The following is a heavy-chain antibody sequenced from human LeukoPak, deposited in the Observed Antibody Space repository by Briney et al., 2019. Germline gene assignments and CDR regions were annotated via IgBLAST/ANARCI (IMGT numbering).Heavy chain of an antibody. V-gene: IGHV1-69*06. CDR1: GGTFSSYA. J-gene: IGHJ6*03. CDR2: IIPIFGTA. CDR3: ARGIAAAGRRDYYYYYMDV. Sequence: ASVKVSCKASGGTFSSYAISWVRQAPGQGLEWMGGIIPIFGTANYAQKFQGRVTITADKSTSTAYMELSSLRSEDTAVYYCARGIAAAGRRDYYYYYMDVWGKGTTVTVSS. D-gene: IGHD6-13*01.